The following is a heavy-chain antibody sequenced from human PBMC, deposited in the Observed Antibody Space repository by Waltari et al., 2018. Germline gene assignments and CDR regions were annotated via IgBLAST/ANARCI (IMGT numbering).Heavy chain of an antibody. CDR1: GYTCDSYG. CDR3: ARLMRYCSGSTCYPGGWFDP. CDR2: ISTYNGFT. Sequence: QVQLVQSGGEVKKPGASVKVSCKTSGYTCDSYGITWARQAPGQGLEYLGWISTYNGFTNYAQKFQGRVTMTADTSSTTVSMELRSLRSDDTAVYYCARLMRYCSGSTCYPGGWFDPWGQGTLVTVSS. J-gene: IGHJ5*02. D-gene: IGHD2-15*01. V-gene: IGHV1-18*01.